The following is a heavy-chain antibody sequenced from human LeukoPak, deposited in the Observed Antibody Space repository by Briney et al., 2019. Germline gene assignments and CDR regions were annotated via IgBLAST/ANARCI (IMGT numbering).Heavy chain of an antibody. V-gene: IGHV4-34*01. Sequence: SETLSLTCTVSGGSISSYYWSWIRQPPGKGLEWIGEINHSGSTNYNPSLKSRVTISVDTSKNQFSLKLSSVTAADTAVYYCARLHYGGNPLGYFQHWGQGTLVTVSS. D-gene: IGHD4-23*01. J-gene: IGHJ1*01. CDR1: GGSISSYY. CDR2: INHSGST. CDR3: ARLHYGGNPLGYFQH.